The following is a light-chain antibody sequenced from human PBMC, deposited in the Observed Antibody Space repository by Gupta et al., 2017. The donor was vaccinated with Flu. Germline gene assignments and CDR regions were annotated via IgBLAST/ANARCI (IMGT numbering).Light chain of an antibody. CDR1: RLRNSY. CDR2: AKN. V-gene: IGLV3-19*01. CDR3: NSQDNTDNNQGV. Sequence: SSELTQAPAVSGALGQTARIPCPGDRLRNSYARWYQQKPGQAPVLVIYAKNIRHSGIPDRFSGSSSGNTAAMTTTGSQAEDEANYYCNSQDNTDNNQGVFGGGTKLTVL. J-gene: IGLJ3*02.